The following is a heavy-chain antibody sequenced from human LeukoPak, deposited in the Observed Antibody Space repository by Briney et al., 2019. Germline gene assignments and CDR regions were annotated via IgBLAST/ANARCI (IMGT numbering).Heavy chain of an antibody. CDR3: ARVVYNYGSGMQIDY. V-gene: IGHV4-61*03. Sequence: PSETLSLTCTVSGGSVTSGSYYWGWIRRPPGKGLGWIGYIYYSGGTNYNPSLNSRITISQDTTKNHFSLKLNFVTAADTAVYYCARVVYNYGSGMQIDYWGQGTLATVSS. CDR1: GGSVTSGSYY. J-gene: IGHJ4*02. CDR2: IYYSGGT. D-gene: IGHD3-10*01.